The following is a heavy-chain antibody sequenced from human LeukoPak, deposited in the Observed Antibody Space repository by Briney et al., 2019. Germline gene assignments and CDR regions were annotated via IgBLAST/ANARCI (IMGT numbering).Heavy chain of an antibody. J-gene: IGHJ4*02. CDR3: ARVFWGSTQKGATTPEYYFDY. D-gene: IGHD1-26*01. CDR2: INHSGST. CDR1: GGSFSGYY. V-gene: IGHV4-34*01. Sequence: PSETLSLTCAVYGGSFSGYYWSWIRQPPGKGLEWIGEINHSGSTNYNPSLKSRVTISVDTSKNQFSLKLSSVTAADTAVYYCARVFWGSTQKGATTPEYYFDYWGQGTLVTVSS.